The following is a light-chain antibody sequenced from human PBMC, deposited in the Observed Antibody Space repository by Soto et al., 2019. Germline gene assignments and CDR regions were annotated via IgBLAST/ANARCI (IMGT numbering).Light chain of an antibody. J-gene: IGKJ5*01. CDR2: DAS. CDR3: QQRHMWPIT. CDR1: QTVSTY. Sequence: EIVLTQSPATLSLSPGEGVTLSCRASQTVSTYLAWYRQKPGQAPRLLIYDASNRATGIPARFSGSGSGTDFTLTISSLEPEDSAVYYCQQRHMWPITFGRGTRLEI. V-gene: IGKV3-11*01.